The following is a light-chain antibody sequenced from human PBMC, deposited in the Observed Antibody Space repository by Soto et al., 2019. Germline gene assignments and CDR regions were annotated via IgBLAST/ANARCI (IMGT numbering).Light chain of an antibody. CDR3: QQGGS. V-gene: IGKV3-11*01. CDR2: DAS. CDR1: QSVNTY. Sequence: EIVLTQSPATLSLSPGEGATLSCRASQSVNTYLAWYQQKPGQAPRLLIYDASSRATGIPARLSGSGSGTVFTLTISSLGPEDFSVYYCQQGGSFGGGTKVEIK. J-gene: IGKJ4*01.